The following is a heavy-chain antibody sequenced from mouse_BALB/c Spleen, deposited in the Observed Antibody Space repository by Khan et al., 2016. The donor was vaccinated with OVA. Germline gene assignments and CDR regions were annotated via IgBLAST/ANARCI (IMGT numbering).Heavy chain of an antibody. V-gene: IGHV14-3*02. CDR3: ARTFVGTRDY. D-gene: IGHD3-1*01. CDR1: GFNIKDTY. CDR2: ILPAHGNT. J-gene: IGHJ4*01. Sequence: EVQLQEPGAELVKPGASVKLSCTASGFNIKDTYMHWVKQRPEEGLERIGKILPAHGNTKYDPKFQGKATITADTSSNTAYLQLSSLTSEDTAVYCWARTFVGTRDYVGQGTSVTVTS.